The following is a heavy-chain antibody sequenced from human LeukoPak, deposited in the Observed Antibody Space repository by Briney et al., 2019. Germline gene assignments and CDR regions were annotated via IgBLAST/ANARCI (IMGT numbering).Heavy chain of an antibody. CDR3: ARDGWSGYNYYMDV. CDR1: GFTFSSYR. Sequence: GGSLRLSCAASGFTFSSYRMSWVRQAPGKGLEWVANIKQDGSEKYYVDSVKGRFTISRDNAKNSLYLQMNSLRAEDTAVYYCARDGWSGYNYYMDVWGKGTTVTVSS. V-gene: IGHV3-7*01. CDR2: IKQDGSEK. D-gene: IGHD3-3*01. J-gene: IGHJ6*03.